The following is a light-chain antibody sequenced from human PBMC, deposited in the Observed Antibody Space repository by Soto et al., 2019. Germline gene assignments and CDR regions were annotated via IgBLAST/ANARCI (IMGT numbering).Light chain of an antibody. CDR1: QSLLYNNTYNY. Sequence: EIVMTQSPLTLPVTPGEPASISCRSSQSLLYNNTYNYLDWYVQKPGQSPQLLIYFGSNRAPGVPDRLSGSGSGTDFTLKINRVEAEDVGTYYCMQALQSLTFGQGTRREIQ. CDR3: MQALQSLT. V-gene: IGKV2-28*01. CDR2: FGS. J-gene: IGKJ5*01.